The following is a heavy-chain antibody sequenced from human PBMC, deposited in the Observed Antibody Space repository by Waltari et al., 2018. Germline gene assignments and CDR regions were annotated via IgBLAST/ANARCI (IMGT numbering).Heavy chain of an antibody. CDR1: GFTFGSYG. CDR3: AKAGRRYFDFSEILE. Sequence: QVHLVESGGGVVQPGKSLRLSCAASGFTFGSYGMHWVRQAPGRGLEWGAVILSDGSKKYYAESVKGRFTISRDNSRRSVSLEMNSLRGEDTAVYYCAKAGRRYFDFSEILEWGLGTQVTVSS. D-gene: IGHD3-9*01. J-gene: IGHJ4*02. V-gene: IGHV3-33*06. CDR2: ILSDGSKK.